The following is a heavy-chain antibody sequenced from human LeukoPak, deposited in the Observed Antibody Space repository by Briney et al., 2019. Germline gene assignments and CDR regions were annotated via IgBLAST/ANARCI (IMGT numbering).Heavy chain of an antibody. D-gene: IGHD5-12*01. V-gene: IGHV4-59*01. Sequence: PSETLSLTCTVSGGSISSYYWSWIRQPPGKGLEWIGYIYYSGSTNYNPSLKSRVTISVDTSKNQFSLKLSSVTAAGTAVYYCARVVVATDYYGMDVWGQGTTVTVSS. J-gene: IGHJ6*02. CDR1: GGSISSYY. CDR3: ARVVVATDYYGMDV. CDR2: IYYSGST.